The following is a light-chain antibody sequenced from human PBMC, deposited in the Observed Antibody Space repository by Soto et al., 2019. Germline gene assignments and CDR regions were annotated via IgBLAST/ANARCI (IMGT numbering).Light chain of an antibody. CDR3: QQYNNWPRT. CDR1: QRVSSN. J-gene: IGKJ1*01. V-gene: IGKV3-15*01. Sequence: EIGMTQSPATLSVSPGGRATLSCRASQRVSSNLAWYQQKPGQAPRLLIYGASTRATGIPARFSGSGSGTEFTLAISSLQSEDFAVHYCQQYNNWPRTFGQGTKVDIK. CDR2: GAS.